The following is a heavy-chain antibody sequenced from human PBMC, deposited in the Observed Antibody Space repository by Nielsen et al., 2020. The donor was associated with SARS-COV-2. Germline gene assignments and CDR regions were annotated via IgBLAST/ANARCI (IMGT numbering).Heavy chain of an antibody. CDR3: ARVGYSSSWYGLGFDY. D-gene: IGHD6-13*01. CDR2: INTNTGNP. J-gene: IGHJ4*02. CDR1: GYTFTSYA. Sequence: ASVKVSCKASGYTFTSYAMNWVRQAPGQGLEWMGWINTNTGNPTYAQGFTGRFVFSLDTSVSTAYLQISSLKAEDTAVYYCARVGYSSSWYGLGFDYWGQGTLVTVSS. V-gene: IGHV7-4-1*02.